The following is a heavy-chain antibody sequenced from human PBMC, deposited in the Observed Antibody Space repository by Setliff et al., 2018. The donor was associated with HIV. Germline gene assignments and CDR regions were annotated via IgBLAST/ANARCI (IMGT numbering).Heavy chain of an antibody. D-gene: IGHD3-10*01. CDR3: ARQTGLRGYYGSNSLYYFDY. CDR1: GYTFIRYG. J-gene: IGHJ4*02. Sequence: ASVKVSCKASGYTFIRYGISWVRQAPGQGLEWMGWISAYNGNTNYIEKLQGRVTMATDTSTRTAYMELRSLRSEDTAVYYCARQTGLRGYYGSNSLYYFDYWGKGMLVTVSS. V-gene: IGHV1-18*01. CDR2: ISAYNGNT.